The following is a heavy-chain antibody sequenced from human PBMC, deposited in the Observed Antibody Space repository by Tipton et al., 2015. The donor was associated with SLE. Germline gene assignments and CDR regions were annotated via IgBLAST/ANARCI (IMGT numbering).Heavy chain of an antibody. V-gene: IGHV4-39*01. CDR3: ASLRFLEWLSLYYFDY. J-gene: IGHJ4*02. Sequence: TLSLTCTVSGGSISSSSYYWGWIRQPPGKGLEWIGSIYYSGSTYYNPSLKSRVTISVATSKNQFSRKLSSVTAADTAVYYCASLRFLEWLSLYYFDYWGQGTLVTVSS. CDR1: GGSISSSSYY. CDR2: IYYSGST. D-gene: IGHD3-3*01.